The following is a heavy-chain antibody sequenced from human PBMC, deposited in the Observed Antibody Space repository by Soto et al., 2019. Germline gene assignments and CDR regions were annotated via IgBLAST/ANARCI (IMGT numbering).Heavy chain of an antibody. V-gene: IGHV1-69*13. CDR2: IIPIFGTA. D-gene: IGHD3-10*01. J-gene: IGHJ6*02. Sequence: SVKVSCKASGGTFSSYAISWVRQAPGQGLEWMGGIIPIFGTANYAQKFQGRVTITADDSTSTAYMELSSLRSEDTAVYYCARTSRGRYYGSGSYDYYGMDVWGQGTTVSVSS. CDR1: GGTFSSYA. CDR3: ARTSRGRYYGSGSYDYYGMDV.